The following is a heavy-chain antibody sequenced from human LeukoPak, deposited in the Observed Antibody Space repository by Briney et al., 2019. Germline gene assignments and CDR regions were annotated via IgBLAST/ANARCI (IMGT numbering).Heavy chain of an antibody. J-gene: IGHJ5*02. D-gene: IGHD2-21*01. CDR1: GFTFTNAR. CDR3: TSDPPFCP. Sequence: GGSLRHSSADSGFTFTNARVSTVPQAPGKGLEWVGRIKSKTDVGTTDYAAPVKGRFTISRDDSKNTLYLQMNSLKTEDTAVYSFTSDPPFCPWGARVLVTASS. CDR2: IKSKTDVGTT. V-gene: IGHV3-15*01.